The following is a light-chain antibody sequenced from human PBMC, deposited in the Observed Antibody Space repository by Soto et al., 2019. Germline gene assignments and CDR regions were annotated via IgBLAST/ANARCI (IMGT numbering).Light chain of an antibody. CDR1: QNVYNN. CDR2: DAS. CDR3: QQCGSWPLT. J-gene: IGKJ4*02. V-gene: IGKV3-15*01. Sequence: EIVMTQSPATLSSSPGEGATLSCKAGQNVYNNLAWYQQRPGQPPRLLIYDASTRATGITARFSGSGYGTEFTLTISRLQSEDFAVYFCQQCGSWPLTFGGGTKVEIK.